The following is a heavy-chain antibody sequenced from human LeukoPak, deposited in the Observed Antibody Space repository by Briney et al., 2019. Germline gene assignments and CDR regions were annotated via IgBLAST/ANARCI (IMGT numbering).Heavy chain of an antibody. CDR1: GGSFSGYY. V-gene: IGHV4-34*01. J-gene: IGHJ4*02. CDR3: ARLSYYDSSGY. CDR2: INHSGST. Sequence: SETLSLTCAVYGGSFSGYYWSWIRQPPGKGLEWIGEINHSGSTNYNPSLKSRVTISVDTSKNQFSLKLSSVTAADTAVYYCARLSYYDSSGYWGQGTLVTVSS. D-gene: IGHD3-22*01.